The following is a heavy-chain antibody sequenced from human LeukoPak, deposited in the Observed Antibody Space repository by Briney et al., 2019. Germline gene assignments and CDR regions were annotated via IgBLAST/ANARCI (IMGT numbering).Heavy chain of an antibody. CDR1: GSSISSYY. V-gene: IGHV4-4*07. J-gene: IGHJ4*02. Sequence: SSETLSLTCTVSGSSISSYYWSWIRQPAGKGLEWIGRIYTSGSTNYNPSLTSRVTISVDTSKNQFSLKLSSVTAADTAVYYCARDGYLAVDYWGQGTLVTVSS. CDR3: ARDGYLAVDY. D-gene: IGHD2-2*03. CDR2: IYTSGST.